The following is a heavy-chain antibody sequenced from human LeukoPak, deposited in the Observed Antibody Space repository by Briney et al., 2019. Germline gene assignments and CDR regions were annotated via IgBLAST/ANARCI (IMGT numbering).Heavy chain of an antibody. CDR2: INHSGST. Sequence: SETLSLTCAVYGGSFSGYYWSWIRQPPGKGLEWIGEINHSGSTNYNPSLKSRVTISVDTSKNQFSLKLSSVTAADTAVYYCSSSLNRYYFDYWGQETLVTVSS. CDR3: SSSLNRYYFDY. D-gene: IGHD1-14*01. V-gene: IGHV4-34*01. J-gene: IGHJ4*02. CDR1: GGSFSGYY.